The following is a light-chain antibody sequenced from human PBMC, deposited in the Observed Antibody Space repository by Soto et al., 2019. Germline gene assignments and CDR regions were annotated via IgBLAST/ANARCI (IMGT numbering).Light chain of an antibody. CDR1: SSDVCGYNY. CDR3: SSYAGSNNFVV. V-gene: IGLV2-8*01. Sequence: QSALTQPPSASGSPGQSVTIACTGTSSDVCGYNYVSWYQQYPGKAPKLMIYEVSKRPSGVPDRFSGSKSANTASLTVSGLQAEDEADYYCSSYAGSNNFVVFGGGTKLTVL. J-gene: IGLJ2*01. CDR2: EVS.